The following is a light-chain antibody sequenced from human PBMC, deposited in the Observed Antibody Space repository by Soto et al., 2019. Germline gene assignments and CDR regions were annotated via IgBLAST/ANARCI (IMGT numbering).Light chain of an antibody. CDR3: QQRSNWPT. CDR1: QSVSAK. V-gene: IGKV3-11*01. Sequence: ETVMTQSPAILSVSPGERATLSCRASQSVSAKLAWYQQKPGQAPRLLIYDASNRATGIPARFSGSGSGTDFTLTISSLEPEDFAVYYCQQRSNWPTFGQGTRLEIK. CDR2: DAS. J-gene: IGKJ5*01.